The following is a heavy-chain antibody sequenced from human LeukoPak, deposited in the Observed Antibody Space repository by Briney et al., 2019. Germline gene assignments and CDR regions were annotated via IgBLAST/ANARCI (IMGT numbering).Heavy chain of an antibody. CDR2: ISGSGGGT. CDR1: GFTFSSYA. D-gene: IGHD2-2*02. J-gene: IGHJ4*02. Sequence: GGSLRLSCAASGFTFSSYAMSWVRQAPGKGLEWVSAISGSGGGTYYADSVKGRFTISRDNSKNTLYLQMNSLRAEDTAVYYCAKGLGGYCSSTSCYIDYWGQGTLVTVSS. V-gene: IGHV3-23*01. CDR3: AKGLGGYCSSTSCYIDY.